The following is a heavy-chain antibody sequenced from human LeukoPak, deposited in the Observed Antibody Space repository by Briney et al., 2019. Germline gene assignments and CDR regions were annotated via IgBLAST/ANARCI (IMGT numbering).Heavy chain of an antibody. CDR2: IYYSGST. CDR1: GGSISSSSYY. D-gene: IGHD3-22*01. J-gene: IGHJ3*02. CDR3: ARGLSRRGLMVVDDAFDI. V-gene: IGHV4-39*07. Sequence: PSETLSLTCTVSGGSISSSSYYWGWFRQPPGKGLEWIGRIYYSGSTYYNPSLKSRVTISVDTSKNQFSLKLSSVTAADTAVYYCARGLSRRGLMVVDDAFDIWGQGTMVTVSS.